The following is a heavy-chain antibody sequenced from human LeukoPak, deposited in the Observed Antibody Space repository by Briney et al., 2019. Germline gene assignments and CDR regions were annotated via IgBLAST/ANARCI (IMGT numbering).Heavy chain of an antibody. CDR1: GYTFTDYY. CDR3: ATGSPYSSGRDY. J-gene: IGHJ4*02. V-gene: IGHV1-69-2*01. Sequence: GASVKVSCKVSGYTFTDYYMHWVQQAPGKGLEWMGLVDPEDGGTIYAEKFQGRVTIIADTSTDTAYMELSSLRSEDTAVYYCATGSPYSSGRDYWGQGTLVTVSS. CDR2: VDPEDGGT. D-gene: IGHD6-19*01.